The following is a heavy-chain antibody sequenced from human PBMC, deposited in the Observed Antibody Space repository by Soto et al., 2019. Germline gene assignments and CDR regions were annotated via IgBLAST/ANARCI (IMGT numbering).Heavy chain of an antibody. CDR3: AKYILLGAIESY. Sequence: GGSLILSSAASDFTFSSYCMSWVRQAPGKGLEWVSAISGSGGSTYYADSVKGRFTISRDNSKNTLYLQMNSLRAEDTAVYYCAKYILLGAIESYLGQGTLVTVSS. V-gene: IGHV3-23*01. CDR1: DFTFSSYC. CDR2: ISGSGGST. D-gene: IGHD3-3*01. J-gene: IGHJ4*02.